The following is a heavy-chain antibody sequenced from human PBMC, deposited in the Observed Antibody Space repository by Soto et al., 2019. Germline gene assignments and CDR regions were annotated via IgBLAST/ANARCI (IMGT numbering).Heavy chain of an antibody. J-gene: IGHJ5*02. CDR3: AGANEGGDNWFDP. D-gene: IGHD2-8*01. V-gene: IGHV1-18*01. CDR1: GYTFTSYG. Sequence: QVQLVQSGAEVKKPGASVKVSCKASGYTFTSYGISWVRQAPGQGLEWKGWISAYNGNTNYAQKLQGRVTMTTDTFTGRASMEQRSPRSYDTAVDFWAGANEGGDNWFDPRGQGTHVTVAP. CDR2: ISAYNGNT.